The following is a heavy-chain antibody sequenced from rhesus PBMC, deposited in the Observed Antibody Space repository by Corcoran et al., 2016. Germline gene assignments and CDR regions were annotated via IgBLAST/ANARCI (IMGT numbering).Heavy chain of an antibody. D-gene: IGHD6-43*01. CDR2: IEGSGGSN. V-gene: IGHV4S14*01. CDR1: GGSISGYYY. J-gene: IGHJ3*01. CDR3: ARFSSYDAFDF. Sequence: QVQLQESGPGLVKPSETLSLTCAASGGSISGYYYWSWIPQHPGKGLEWIGIIEGSGGSNYLTPSLKSRVTLSVDTSKNQFSLKLSSVTAADTAVYYCARFSSYDAFDFWGQGLRVTVSS.